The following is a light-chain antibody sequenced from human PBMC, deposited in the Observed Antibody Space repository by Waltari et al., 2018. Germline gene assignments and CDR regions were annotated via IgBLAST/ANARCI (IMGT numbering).Light chain of an antibody. J-gene: IGKJ1*01. V-gene: IGKV1-39*01. CDR1: PPVSKY. CDR2: AAS. Sequence: DIQMTQSPSSLSASVGDRVPLPFRSSPPVSKYLNWYQQIPGRPPKLLIYAASNLQSGVPSRFSGSGSGTNFTLTITSLQREDFATYYCQQSYSTPPAWTFGPGTRVELK. CDR3: QQSYSTPPAWT.